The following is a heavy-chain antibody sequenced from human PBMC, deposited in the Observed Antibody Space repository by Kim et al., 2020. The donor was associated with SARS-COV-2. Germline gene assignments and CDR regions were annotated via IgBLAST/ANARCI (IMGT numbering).Heavy chain of an antibody. J-gene: IGHJ3*01. CDR2: IYHTGTA. CDR1: GGSISDNYY. V-gene: IGHV4-31*03. D-gene: IGHD1-1*01. CDR3: ARRMASTAHAFDV. Sequence: SETLSLTCTVSGGSISDNYYWTWIRHHQGQGLEWIGYIYHTGTAYYNPSLSSRVSISVDTTKNQFSLFVNSVTAADTAFYYCARRMASTAHAFDVWGQGTKVTVSS.